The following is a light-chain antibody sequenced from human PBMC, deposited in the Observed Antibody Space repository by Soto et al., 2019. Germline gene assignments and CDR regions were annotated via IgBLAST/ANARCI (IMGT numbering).Light chain of an antibody. CDR1: QSVSSS. CDR2: DTS. J-gene: IGKJ1*01. CDR3: QQYIDWPPGT. V-gene: IGKV3-15*01. Sequence: EIVVTQSPATLSVSPGERVTLSCRASQSVSSSLAWYQQRPGQAPRLLIYDTSTRAAGISARFSGSGSGTEFTLTISSLXXEDFAVYYCQQYIDWPPGTFGQGTAVEIX.